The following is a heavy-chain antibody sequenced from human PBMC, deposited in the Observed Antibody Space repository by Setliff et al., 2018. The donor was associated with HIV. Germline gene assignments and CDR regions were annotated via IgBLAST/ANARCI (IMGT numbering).Heavy chain of an antibody. CDR1: GFTLNNYA. Sequence: GSLRLSCVASGFTLNNYAMNWVRQAPGKGLEWVSAISGSADNTYYAHSVKGRFTISRDYSKNTLFLHMNSLRAEDTAVYYCARGQDGLRYNWFDPWGQGTLVTVSS. CDR3: ARGQDGLRYNWFDP. V-gene: IGHV3-23*01. CDR2: ISGSADNT. J-gene: IGHJ5*02.